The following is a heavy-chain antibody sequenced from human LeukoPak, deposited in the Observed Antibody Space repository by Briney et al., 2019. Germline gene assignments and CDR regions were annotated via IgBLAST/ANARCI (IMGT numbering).Heavy chain of an antibody. Sequence: GSLRLSCAASGFTFDDYAMHWVRQAPGKGLEWVSRINSDGSSTSYADSVKGRFTISRDNAKNTLYLQMNSLRAEDTAVYYCARDGAAASYYGMDVWGQGTTVTVSS. V-gene: IGHV3-74*01. D-gene: IGHD6-13*01. CDR1: GFTFDDYA. J-gene: IGHJ6*02. CDR2: INSDGSST. CDR3: ARDGAAASYYGMDV.